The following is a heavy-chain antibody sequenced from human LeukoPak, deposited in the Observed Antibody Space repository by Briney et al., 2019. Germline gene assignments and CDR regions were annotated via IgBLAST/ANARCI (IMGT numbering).Heavy chain of an antibody. J-gene: IGHJ4*02. CDR2: ISAYNGNT. CDR3: ARGCSSTSCYWSDY. V-gene: IGHV1-18*01. CDR1: GYTFTSYG. Sequence: EASVKVSCKASGYTFTSYGISWVRQAPEQGLEWMGWISAYNGNTNYAQKLQGRVTMTTDTSTSTAYMELRSLRSDDTAVYYCARGCSSTSCYWSDYWGQGTPVTVSS. D-gene: IGHD2-2*01.